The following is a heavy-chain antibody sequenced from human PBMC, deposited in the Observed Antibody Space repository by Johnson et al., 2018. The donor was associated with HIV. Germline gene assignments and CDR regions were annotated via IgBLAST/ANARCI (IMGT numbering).Heavy chain of an antibody. Sequence: QVQLVEYGGGVVQPGRSLRLSCAASGFTFSSYAMHWVRQAPGKGLEWVAVISYDGSNKYYADSVKGRFTISRDNSKNTLYLQMNSLRAEDTAMYFCARGGPFHAFDIWGHGTTVTVSS. CDR3: ARGGPFHAFDI. V-gene: IGHV3-30*04. J-gene: IGHJ3*02. CDR2: ISYDGSNK. CDR1: GFTFSSYA. D-gene: IGHD2-21*01.